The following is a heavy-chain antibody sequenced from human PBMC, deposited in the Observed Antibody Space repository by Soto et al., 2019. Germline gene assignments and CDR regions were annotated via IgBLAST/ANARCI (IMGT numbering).Heavy chain of an antibody. CDR1: GYSFTSYW. J-gene: IGHJ5*02. CDR3: ARQGDCTNGVCYRGQLNLGGPIWFDP. V-gene: IGHV5-51*01. Sequence: GESLKISCKGSGYSFTSYWIGWVRQMPGKGLEWMGIIYPGDSDTRYSPSFQGQVTISADKSISTAYLQWSSLKASDTAMYYCARQGDCTNGVCYRGQLNLGGPIWFDPWGQGTLVTVSS. D-gene: IGHD2-8*01. CDR2: IYPGDSDT.